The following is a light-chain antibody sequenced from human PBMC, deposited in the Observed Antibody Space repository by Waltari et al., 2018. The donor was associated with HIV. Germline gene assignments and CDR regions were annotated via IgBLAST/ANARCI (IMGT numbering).Light chain of an antibody. J-gene: IGLJ2*01. Sequence: SYVLTQSPSVSVAPGKTARITCGGHNIGRKSVNWYQQQPGQAPVMVIYHDTDRPSGIPDRFSGSNSEDTATLTIRRVEAGDEADYYCQVWDTNTDQYVIFGGGTNLAV. V-gene: IGLV3-21*01. CDR1: NIGRKS. CDR3: QVWDTNTDQYVI. CDR2: HDT.